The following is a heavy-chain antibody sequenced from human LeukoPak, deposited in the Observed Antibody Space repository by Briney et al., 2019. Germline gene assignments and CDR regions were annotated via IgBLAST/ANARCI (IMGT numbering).Heavy chain of an antibody. V-gene: IGHV1-69*13. Sequence: SVKVSCKASGGTFSSYAISWVRQAPGQGLEWMGGIIPIFGTANYAQKFQGRVTITADESTSTAYVELSSLRSEDTAVYYCARAPPRVAATLAFDYWGQGTLVTVSS. J-gene: IGHJ4*02. D-gene: IGHD2-15*01. CDR1: GGTFSSYA. CDR3: ARAPPRVAATLAFDY. CDR2: IIPIFGTA.